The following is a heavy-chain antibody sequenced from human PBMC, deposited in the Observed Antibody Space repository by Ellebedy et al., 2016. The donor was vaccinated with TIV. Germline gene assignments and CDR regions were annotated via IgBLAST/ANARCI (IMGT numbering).Heavy chain of an antibody. CDR1: GFTFNTYA. V-gene: IGHV3-30*04. D-gene: IGHD1-1*01. CDR3: AADRDATGFVF. Sequence: PGGSLRLSCGASGFTFNTYAMHWVRQAPGKGLEWATFTTLDGQRKDYADSVKGRFTISRDNSKNTVFLQMDRLRAEDTAVYYCAADRDATGFVFWGRGALVTVSS. CDR2: TTLDGQRK. J-gene: IGHJ4*02.